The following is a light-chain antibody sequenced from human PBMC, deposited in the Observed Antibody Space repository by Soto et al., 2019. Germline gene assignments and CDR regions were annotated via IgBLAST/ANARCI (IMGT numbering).Light chain of an antibody. CDR1: QSVSSSY. V-gene: IGKV3D-20*02. J-gene: IGKJ5*01. CDR3: QQRSNWPPIT. Sequence: EIVLTRSKGTLSLYPGERENLYCRAIQSVSSSYLAWYQQKPGQAPRLLIYGASSRATGIPDRFSGSGSGTDFTLTISRLEPEDFAVYYCQQRSNWPPITFGQGTLLEI. CDR2: GAS.